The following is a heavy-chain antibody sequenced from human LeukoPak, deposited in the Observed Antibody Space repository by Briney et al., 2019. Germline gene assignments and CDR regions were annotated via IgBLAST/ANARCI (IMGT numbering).Heavy chain of an antibody. J-gene: IGHJ5*02. D-gene: IGHD4-17*01. Sequence: SGTLSLTCAVSGGSISSSNWWSWVRQPPGKGLEWIGEIYHSGSTNYNPSLKSRVTISVDKSKNQFSLKLSSVTAADTAVYYCARERGGDYGDYAWFDPWGQGTLVTVSS. CDR1: GGSISSSNW. CDR3: ARERGGDYGDYAWFDP. V-gene: IGHV4-4*02. CDR2: IYHSGST.